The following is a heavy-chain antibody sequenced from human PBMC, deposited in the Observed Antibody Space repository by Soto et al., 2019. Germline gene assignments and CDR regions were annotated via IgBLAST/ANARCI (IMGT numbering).Heavy chain of an antibody. J-gene: IGHJ4*02. V-gene: IGHV3-30-3*01. CDR1: GFTFSSYA. D-gene: IGHD1-7*01. CDR2: ISYDGSNK. CDR3: ARERITGTNPNFDY. Sequence: QVQLVESGGGVVQPGRSLRLSCAASGFTFSSYAMHWVRQAPGKGLEWVAVISYDGSNKYYADSVKGRFTISRDNSKNTLYLQMNSLRAEDTAVYYCARERITGTNPNFDYWGQGTLVTVSS.